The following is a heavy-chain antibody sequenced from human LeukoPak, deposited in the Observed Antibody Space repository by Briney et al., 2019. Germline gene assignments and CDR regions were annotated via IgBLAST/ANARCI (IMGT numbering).Heavy chain of an antibody. V-gene: IGHV3-23*01. J-gene: IGHJ4*02. CDR1: GFRFSNFA. CDR2: IIGSSGDI. D-gene: IGHD5-12*01. Sequence: GGSLRLSCAASGFRFSNFAMSWVRQAPGKGLEWVSLIIGSSGDILYADSVKGRFTISRDISKNRLYLQMNSLRAEDTALYYCAKGAYDYIEMGYFDDWGQGTLVTVSS. CDR3: AKGAYDYIEMGYFDD.